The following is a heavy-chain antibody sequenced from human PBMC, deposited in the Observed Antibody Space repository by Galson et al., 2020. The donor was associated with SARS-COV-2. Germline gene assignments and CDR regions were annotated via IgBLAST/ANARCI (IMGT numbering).Heavy chain of an antibody. CDR3: ARAVDTVTKRVDYYFDY. D-gene: IGHD4-17*01. CDR1: GGSISSSNW. CDR2: IYHSGST. J-gene: IGHJ4*02. Sequence: SETLSLTCAVSGGSISSSNWWSWVRQPPGKGLEWIGEIYHSGSTNYNPSLKSRVTISVDKSKNQFSLKLSSVTAADTAVYYCARAVDTVTKRVDYYFDYWGQGTLVTVSS. V-gene: IGHV4-4*02.